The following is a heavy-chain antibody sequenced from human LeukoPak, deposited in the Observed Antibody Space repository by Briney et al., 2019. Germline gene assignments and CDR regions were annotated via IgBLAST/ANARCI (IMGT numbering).Heavy chain of an antibody. CDR1: GYTFTNNY. CDR2: IYPRDGST. V-gene: IGHV1-46*01. Sequence: ASVKVSCTASGYTFTNNYLHWVRQAPGQGLEWMGMIYPRDGSTSYAQNFQGRVTVTRDTSTTTVHMELRGLRSEDTAVYYCARDQEGFDYWGQGTVVTVSS. J-gene: IGHJ4*02. CDR3: ARDQEGFDY.